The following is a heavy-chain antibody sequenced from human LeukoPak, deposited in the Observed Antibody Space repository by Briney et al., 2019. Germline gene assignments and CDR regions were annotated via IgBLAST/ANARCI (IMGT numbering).Heavy chain of an antibody. V-gene: IGHV1-2*02. J-gene: IGHJ5*02. CDR2: INPNSGGT. CDR3: ARAHWVVTDLPEFP. D-gene: IGHD2-21*02. Sequence: GASVKVSCKASGYTFTGYYMHWVRQAPGQGLEWTGWINPNSGGTNYAQKFQGRVTMTRDTSISTAYMELSRLRSDDTAVYYCARAHWVVTDLPEFPWGQGTLVTVSS. CDR1: GYTFTGYY.